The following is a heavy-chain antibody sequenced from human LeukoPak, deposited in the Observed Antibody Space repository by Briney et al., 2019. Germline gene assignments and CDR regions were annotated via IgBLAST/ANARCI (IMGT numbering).Heavy chain of an antibody. Sequence: GGSLRLSCAASGFTFSSYAMSWVRQAPGKGLEWVSAISGSGGSTYYADSVKGRFTISRDNSKNTLYLQMNSLRAEDTAVYYCAKDIYSSSWYHHYYYYGMDVWGQGTTVTVSS. V-gene: IGHV3-23*01. D-gene: IGHD6-13*01. CDR3: AKDIYSSSWYHHYYYYGMDV. J-gene: IGHJ6*02. CDR2: ISGSGGST. CDR1: GFTFSSYA.